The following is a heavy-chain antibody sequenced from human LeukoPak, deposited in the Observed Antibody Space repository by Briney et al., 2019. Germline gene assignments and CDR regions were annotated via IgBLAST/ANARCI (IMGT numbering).Heavy chain of an antibody. Sequence: GGSLRLSCAASGFTFSISWMTWVRQAPGKGLEWVANIKQDGSEKFYVDSVKGRFTISRDNAKNSLYLQMNSLRVDDTAVYYCARISGGGTYPAVLDKWGQGTLVTVSS. CDR2: IKQDGSEK. V-gene: IGHV3-7*01. CDR3: ARISGGGTYPAVLDK. J-gene: IGHJ4*02. D-gene: IGHD3-10*01. CDR1: GFTFSISW.